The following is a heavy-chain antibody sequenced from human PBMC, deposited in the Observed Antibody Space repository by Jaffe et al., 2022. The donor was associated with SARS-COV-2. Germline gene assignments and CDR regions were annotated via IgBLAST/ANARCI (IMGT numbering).Heavy chain of an antibody. J-gene: IGHJ3*01. V-gene: IGHV1-2*06. CDR3: AREMGLLKAFDF. Sequence: QVQLVQSGAEVKKSGASVKVSCKASGYTFTGYYMHWVRQAPGQGLEWMGRINPNSGGTNYAQKFQGSVTMTRDTSISTVYMELSRLRSDDTAMYYCAREMGLLKAFDFWGQGTMVTVSS. CDR1: GYTFTGYY. CDR2: INPNSGGT. D-gene: IGHD1-7*01.